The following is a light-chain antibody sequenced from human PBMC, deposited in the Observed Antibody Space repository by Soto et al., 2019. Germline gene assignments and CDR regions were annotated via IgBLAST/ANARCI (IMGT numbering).Light chain of an antibody. CDR3: QQYGSLPET. CDR2: GAS. V-gene: IGKV3-20*01. J-gene: IGKJ1*01. Sequence: ILFTQSPGTLCLSPGERGTLSCRASQSVTKNNLNWYQQKPGQAPRLLIYGASSRATGIPDRFSGVGSGTDCTLTFSRLGPEDFEVYYCQQYGSLPETFGQGTKVDIK. CDR1: QSVTKNN.